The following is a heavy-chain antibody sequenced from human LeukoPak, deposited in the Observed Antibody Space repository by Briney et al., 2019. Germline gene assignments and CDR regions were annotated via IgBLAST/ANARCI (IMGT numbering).Heavy chain of an antibody. J-gene: IGHJ4*02. CDR3: ARQPAYDTLTGYYPYFDY. D-gene: IGHD3-9*01. CDR2: IYYSGST. Sequence: SETLSLTCTVSGGSISSYYWSWIRQPPGKGLEWIGYIYYSGSTNYNPSLKSRVTISVDTSKNQFSLKLSSVTAADTAVYYCARQPAYDTLTGYYPYFDYWGQGTLVTVSS. V-gene: IGHV4-59*08. CDR1: GGSISSYY.